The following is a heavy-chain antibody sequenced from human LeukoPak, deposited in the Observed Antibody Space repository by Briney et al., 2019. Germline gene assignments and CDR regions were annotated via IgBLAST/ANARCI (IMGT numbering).Heavy chain of an antibody. Sequence: PGGSLRLSCAASGFTFSSYGMHWVRQAPGKGLEWVAVISYDGSNKYYADSVKGRFTISRDNSKNTLYLQMNSLRPEDTAVYYCAKDRGLGWELPLFDFWGQGTLVTVSS. CDR3: AKDRGLGWELPLFDF. CDR1: GFTFSSYG. CDR2: ISYDGSNK. J-gene: IGHJ4*02. D-gene: IGHD4-23*01. V-gene: IGHV3-30*18.